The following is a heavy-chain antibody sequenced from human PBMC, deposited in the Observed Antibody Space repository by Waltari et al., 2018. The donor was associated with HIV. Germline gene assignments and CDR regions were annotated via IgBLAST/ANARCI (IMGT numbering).Heavy chain of an antibody. CDR1: GFSVRSNH. CDR2: IYSGGVT. CDR3: TREWIF. D-gene: IGHD3-3*01. J-gene: IGHJ4*02. V-gene: IGHV3-66*02. Sequence: EVQLVESGGGLVQPGGSLRLSCAASGFSVRSNHIYWVRQAPGKGLEWVSVIYSGGVTYYADSVKGRFTISRDNSKNTVSLQMNSLRPEDTAVYDCTREWIFWGQGTLVTVSS.